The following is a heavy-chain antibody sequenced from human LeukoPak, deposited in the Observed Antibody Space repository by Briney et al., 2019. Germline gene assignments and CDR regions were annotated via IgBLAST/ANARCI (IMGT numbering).Heavy chain of an antibody. D-gene: IGHD2-2*02. Sequence: GASVKVSCKASGGTFSSYAISWVRQAPGQGLEWMGGIIPIFGTANYAQKFQGRVTITADKSTSTAYMELSSLRSEDTAVYYCARVVMRCSSTSCYREFDYWGQGTLVTVSS. CDR2: IIPIFGTA. J-gene: IGHJ4*02. CDR1: GGTFSSYA. CDR3: ARVVMRCSSTSCYREFDY. V-gene: IGHV1-69*06.